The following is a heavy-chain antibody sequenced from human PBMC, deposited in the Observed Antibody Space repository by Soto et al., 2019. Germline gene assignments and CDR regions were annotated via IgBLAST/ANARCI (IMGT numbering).Heavy chain of an antibody. J-gene: IGHJ4*02. CDR1: GYTFSGFY. V-gene: IGHV1-2*02. CDR3: RVTGVSEVDY. D-gene: IGHD2-8*01. CDR2: IYPDSGGT. Sequence: APVKVSCKTSGYTFSGFYIHCVRQAPGQGLESMGWIYPDSGGTDYAQKFQGRVTMTRDTSISTAYMELSRLRSDDTAVYYCRVTGVSEVDYCRQRTLVTVAS.